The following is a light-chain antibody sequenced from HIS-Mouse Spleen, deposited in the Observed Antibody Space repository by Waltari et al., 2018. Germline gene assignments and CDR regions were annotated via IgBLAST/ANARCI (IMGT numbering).Light chain of an antibody. CDR3: QQYNSYSPT. CDR1: QSISSW. Sequence: DIQMTQSPSTLSASVGDRVTITCRASQSISSWLAWYQKKPGKAPKLLIYKASSLESGVPSRFSGSGSGTEFTLTISSLQPDDFATNYCQQYNSYSPTFGQGTKLEIK. J-gene: IGKJ2*01. V-gene: IGKV1-5*03. CDR2: KAS.